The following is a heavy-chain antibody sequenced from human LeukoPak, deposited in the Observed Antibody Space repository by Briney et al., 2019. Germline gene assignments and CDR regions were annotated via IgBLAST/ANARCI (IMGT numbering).Heavy chain of an antibody. CDR2: IIPILGIA. Sequence: ASVKVSCKASGHTFTSYGISWVRQAPGQGLEWMGRIIPILGIANYAQKFQGRVTITADKSTSTAYMELSSLRSEDTAVYYCASGVQLHDKYYYYGMDVWGQGTTVTVSS. V-gene: IGHV1-69*04. CDR3: ASGVQLHDKYYYYGMDV. CDR1: GHTFTSYG. J-gene: IGHJ6*02. D-gene: IGHD5-18*01.